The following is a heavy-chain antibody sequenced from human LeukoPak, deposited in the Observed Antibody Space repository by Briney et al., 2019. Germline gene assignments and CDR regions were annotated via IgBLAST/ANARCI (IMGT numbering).Heavy chain of an antibody. CDR2: IYYRGNT. J-gene: IGHJ4*02. D-gene: IGHD1-20*01. V-gene: IGHV4-39*01. CDR3: ARRSITGTTVDN. Sequence: SETLSLTCTVSGGSISRRIHYWGWIRQPPGKGLEGIGNIYYRGNTYYNPSLKSRVTISVDTSKNQFSLKLSSLTAAATAVYYCARRSITGTTVDNWGQGTLVIVSS. CDR1: GGSISRRIHY.